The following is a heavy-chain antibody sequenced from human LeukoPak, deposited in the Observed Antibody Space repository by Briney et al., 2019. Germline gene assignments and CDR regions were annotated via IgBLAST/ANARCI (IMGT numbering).Heavy chain of an antibody. CDR2: ISLDGSEE. D-gene: IGHD2-15*01. CDR3: ARDQTPFY. V-gene: IGHV3-30*03. J-gene: IGHJ4*02. Sequence: PGGSLRLSCAGSGFRFSDYAIHWVRQAPGKGLEWVADISLDGSEEFYGEFVKGRFTISRDNSKNTVYLQMNSLRAEDTAVYYCARDQTPFYWGQGSLVTVSS. CDR1: GFRFSDYA.